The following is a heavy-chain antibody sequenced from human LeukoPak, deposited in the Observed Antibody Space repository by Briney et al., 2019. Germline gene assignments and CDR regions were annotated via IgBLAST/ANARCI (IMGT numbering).Heavy chain of an antibody. CDR3: ARGFRRGYSYGYNFDY. CDR2: ISSSGSTI. D-gene: IGHD5-18*01. CDR1: GFTFSDYY. J-gene: IGHJ4*02. Sequence: GGSRRLSCAASGFTFSDYYMSWIRQAPGKGLEWVSYISSSGSTIYYADSVEGRFTISRDNAKNSLYLQMNSLRAEDTAVYYCARGFRRGYSYGYNFDYWGQGTLVTVSS. V-gene: IGHV3-11*04.